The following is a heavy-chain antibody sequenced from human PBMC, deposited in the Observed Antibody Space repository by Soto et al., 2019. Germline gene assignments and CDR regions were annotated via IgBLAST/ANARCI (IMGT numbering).Heavy chain of an antibody. D-gene: IGHD3-3*01. Sequence: PGGSLALSCAASGFTFSSYSMNWVRQAPGKGLEWVSSISSSSSYIYDADSVKGRFTISRDNAKNSLYLQINSLRAEDTAVYYCARVGDYDFCSGYYFSYFYGMDVWGQGTMVTVSS. V-gene: IGHV3-21*01. CDR1: GFTFSSYS. CDR2: ISSSSSYI. CDR3: ARVGDYDFCSGYYFSYFYGMDV. J-gene: IGHJ6*02.